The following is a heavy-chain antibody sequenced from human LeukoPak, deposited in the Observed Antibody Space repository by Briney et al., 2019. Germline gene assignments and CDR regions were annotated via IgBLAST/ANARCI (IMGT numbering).Heavy chain of an antibody. Sequence: SETLSLTCTVSGYSISSAFYWGWIRQPPGKGLEWIGTIYHNGRTYYNPSLKSPVTISLDTSKNQFSLDLTSVTAADTALYYCARAFRESFFDYWGQGTLVTVSS. J-gene: IGHJ4*02. V-gene: IGHV4-38-2*02. CDR3: ARAFRESFFDY. CDR2: IYHNGRT. CDR1: GYSISSAFY. D-gene: IGHD2/OR15-2a*01.